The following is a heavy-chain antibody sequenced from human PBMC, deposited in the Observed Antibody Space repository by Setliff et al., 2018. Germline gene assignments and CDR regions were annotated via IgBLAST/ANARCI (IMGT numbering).Heavy chain of an antibody. CDR1: GYIFTSYA. Sequence: GASVKVSCKASGYIFTSYAINWVRQAPGQGLEWMGSISAYNANTNYAQNLQGRVTMTRDTSTSTAYMELRSLRSEDTAVYYCARVYLAGSGWDKANALDIWGQGTMVTVSS. CDR3: ARVYLAGSGWDKANALDI. CDR2: ISAYNANT. J-gene: IGHJ3*02. V-gene: IGHV1-18*01. D-gene: IGHD6-19*01.